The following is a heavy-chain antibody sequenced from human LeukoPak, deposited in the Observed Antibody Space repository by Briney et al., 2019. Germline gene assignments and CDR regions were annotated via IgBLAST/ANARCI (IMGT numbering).Heavy chain of an antibody. J-gene: IGHJ4*02. D-gene: IGHD6-25*01. CDR1: GFAFSSYG. CDR3: AREAGSADH. CDR2: ISVSSGTI. Sequence: GGSLRLSCSASGFAFSSYGMNWVRQAPGKGLEWVSYISVSSGTIFYADSVKGRFTVSRDNAKNSLYLQMNSLRAEDTGVYYCAREAGSADHWGQGTLVTVSS. V-gene: IGHV3-48*01.